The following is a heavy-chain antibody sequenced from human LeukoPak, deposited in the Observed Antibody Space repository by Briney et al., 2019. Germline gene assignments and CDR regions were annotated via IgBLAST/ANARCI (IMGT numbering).Heavy chain of an antibody. J-gene: IGHJ5*02. V-gene: IGHV3-33*01. D-gene: IGHD2-21*02. CDR2: LWSDGSKE. Sequence: GRSLTLSCAPSGFTFSNYDMHWVRQAPGKGLVWVAALWSDGSKEYYGHSVKGRFIIPRDNSKNTLSLQMNNQRAVDTAVNICARGFSGLGLGGDPNGLDAWGQGTLVTVSS. CDR3: ARGFSGLGLGGDPNGLDA. CDR1: GFTFSNYD.